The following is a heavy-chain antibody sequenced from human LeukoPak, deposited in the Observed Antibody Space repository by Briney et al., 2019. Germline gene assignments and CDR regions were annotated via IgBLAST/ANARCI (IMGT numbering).Heavy chain of an antibody. V-gene: IGHV1-2*02. D-gene: IGHD2-2*01. Sequence: ASVKVSCKASGYTFTGYYMHWVRQAPGQGLEWVGWINPNSGDTDYAQKFQGRVTVTRDTSISTAYMELGRLRSDDTAVYYCARGMGVLVPAATWFDPWGQGTLVTVSS. CDR2: INPNSGDT. CDR3: ARGMGVLVPAATWFDP. CDR1: GYTFTGYY. J-gene: IGHJ5*02.